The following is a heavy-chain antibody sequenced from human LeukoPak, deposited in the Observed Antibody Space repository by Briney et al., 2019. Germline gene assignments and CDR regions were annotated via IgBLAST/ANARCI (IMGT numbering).Heavy chain of an antibody. CDR3: ARERITMVRGGRGEVLDY. CDR2: IYTSGST. Sequence: SETLSLTCTVSGGSISSYYWSWIRQPAGKGLEWIGRIYTSGSTNYNPSLKSRVTMSVDTSKSQFSLKLSSVTAADTAVYYCARERITMVRGGRGEVLDYWGQGTLVTVSS. D-gene: IGHD3-10*01. CDR1: GGSISSYY. V-gene: IGHV4-4*07. J-gene: IGHJ4*02.